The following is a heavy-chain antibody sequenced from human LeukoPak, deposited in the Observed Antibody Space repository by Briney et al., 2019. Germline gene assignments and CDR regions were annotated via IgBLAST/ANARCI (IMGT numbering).Heavy chain of an antibody. V-gene: IGHV4-34*01. D-gene: IGHD2-2*02. Sequence: STETLSLTCAVYGGSFSGYYWSWIRQPPGKGLEWIGEINHSGSTNYNPSLKSRVTISVGTSKNQFSLKLSSVTAADTAVYYCARGPYCSSTSCYTNWFDPWGQGTLVTVSS. CDR2: INHSGST. CDR3: ARGPYCSSTSCYTNWFDP. CDR1: GGSFSGYY. J-gene: IGHJ5*02.